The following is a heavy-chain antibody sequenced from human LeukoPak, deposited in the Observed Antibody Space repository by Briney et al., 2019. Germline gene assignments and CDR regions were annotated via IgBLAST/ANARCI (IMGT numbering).Heavy chain of an antibody. D-gene: IGHD2-15*01. Sequence: GGSLRLSCAASGFTFSSYEMNWVRQAPGKGLEWVSYISSSGSTIYYADSVKGRFTISRDNAKNSLYLQMNSLRVEDTAVYYCARDPLRCSGGSCYSDYYYYGMDVWGKGTTVTVSS. V-gene: IGHV3-48*03. CDR3: ARDPLRCSGGSCYSDYYYYGMDV. J-gene: IGHJ6*04. CDR2: ISSSGSTI. CDR1: GFTFSSYE.